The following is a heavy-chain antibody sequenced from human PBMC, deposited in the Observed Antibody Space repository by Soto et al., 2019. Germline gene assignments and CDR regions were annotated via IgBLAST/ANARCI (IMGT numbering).Heavy chain of an antibody. CDR3: TRRLGGDYSAWDFDL. Sequence: GGSLRLSCAASGFTFSGSAMHWVRQASGKGLEWVGRIRSKANSYATAYAASVKGRFTISRDDSKNTAYLQMNSLETEYTAVYYCTRRLGGDYSAWDFDLWGRGTLVTVSS. J-gene: IGHJ2*01. CDR1: GFTFSGSA. V-gene: IGHV3-73*01. CDR2: IRSKANSYAT. D-gene: IGHD2-21*02.